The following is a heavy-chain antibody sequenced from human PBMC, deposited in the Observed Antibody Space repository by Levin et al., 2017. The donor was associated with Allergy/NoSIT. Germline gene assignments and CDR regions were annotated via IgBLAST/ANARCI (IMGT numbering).Heavy chain of an antibody. D-gene: IGHD2-15*01. CDR2: IIPIFGTA. V-gene: IGHV1-69*06. CDR1: GGTFSSYA. J-gene: IGHJ6*02. Sequence: SVKVSCKASGGTFSSYAISWVRQAPGQGLEWMGGIIPIFGTANYAQKFQGRVTITADKSTSTAYMELSSLRSEDTAVYYCAREGCSGGSCYSHYYYGMDGWGQGTTVTVSS. CDR3: AREGCSGGSCYSHYYYGMDG.